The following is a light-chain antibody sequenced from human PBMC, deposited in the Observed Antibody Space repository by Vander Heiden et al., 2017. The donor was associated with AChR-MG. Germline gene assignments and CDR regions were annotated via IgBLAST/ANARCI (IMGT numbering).Light chain of an antibody. CDR1: QSVSSN. Sequence: EIVMTQSPATLSVSPGERATLSCRASQSVSSNLAWYQQKPGQAPRLLIYGASIRATGIPARFSGSGYGTEFTLTISSLQSEDFAVYYCQQNVNWPPWTFGQGTKVEIK. CDR3: QQNVNWPPWT. CDR2: GAS. V-gene: IGKV3-15*01. J-gene: IGKJ1*01.